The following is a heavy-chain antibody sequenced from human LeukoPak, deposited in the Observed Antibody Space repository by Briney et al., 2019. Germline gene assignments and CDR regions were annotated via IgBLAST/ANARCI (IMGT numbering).Heavy chain of an antibody. CDR1: GFTFSSYW. CDR3: ARVDYDSAPAYYYYMDV. Sequence: GGSLRLSCAASGFTFSSYWMSWVRQAPGKGLEWVANIKQDGGEKYYLDSVKGRFTISRDNAKNSLYLHMNSLRAEDTAVYYCARVDYDSAPAYYYYMDVWGKGTTVTVSS. CDR2: IKQDGGEK. D-gene: IGHD3-9*01. J-gene: IGHJ6*03. V-gene: IGHV3-7*04.